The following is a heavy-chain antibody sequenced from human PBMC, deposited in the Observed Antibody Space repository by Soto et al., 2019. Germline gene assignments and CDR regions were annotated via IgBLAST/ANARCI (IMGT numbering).Heavy chain of an antibody. J-gene: IGHJ6*02. CDR2: TYYRGST. CDR1: AGSVSRRRYY. Sequence: SETLSLTCTVAAGSVSRRRYYCNWLRHPPGKGLEGIAYTYYRGSTNYNPCLKTRFTISEDTAKTQFSLKRSSVTAAATAVYYCATDPSRYNWNDDVEDHYYYYAMDVWGQGTTVTVSS. V-gene: IGHV4-61*01. CDR3: ATDPSRYNWNDDVEDHYYYYAMDV. D-gene: IGHD1-20*01.